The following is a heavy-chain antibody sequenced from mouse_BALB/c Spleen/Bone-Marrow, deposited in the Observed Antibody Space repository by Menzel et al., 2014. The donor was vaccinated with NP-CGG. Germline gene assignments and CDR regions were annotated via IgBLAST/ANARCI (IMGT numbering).Heavy chain of an antibody. CDR3: ARLGNYVYHDN. CDR1: GFDFSRYW. CDR2: INPGSSTI. Sequence: EVMLVESGGGLVQPGGSLNLACVASGFDFSRYWMSWARQAPGKGQEWIGEINPGSSTINYSPSLKDKFIISRDNAKNTLYLQVSKMRSEDTALYYCARLGNYVYHDNWGQGTTLTVSS. D-gene: IGHD1-2*01. J-gene: IGHJ2*01. V-gene: IGHV4-2*02.